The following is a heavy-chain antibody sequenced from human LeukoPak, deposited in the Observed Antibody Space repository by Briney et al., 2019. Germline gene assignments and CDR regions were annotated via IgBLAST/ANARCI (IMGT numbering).Heavy chain of an antibody. Sequence: GGSLRLSCAVSGITLSNYGMSWVRQAPGKGLEWVAGLSGSGGGTNYADSVQGRFTIPRDNPKNTLYLQMNSLRAEDTAVYFCAKRGVVIRVFLVGFHKEAYYFDSWGQGALVTVSS. D-gene: IGHD3-10*01. V-gene: IGHV3-23*01. J-gene: IGHJ4*02. CDR1: GITLSNYG. CDR3: AKRGVVIRVFLVGFHKEAYYFDS. CDR2: LSGSGGGT.